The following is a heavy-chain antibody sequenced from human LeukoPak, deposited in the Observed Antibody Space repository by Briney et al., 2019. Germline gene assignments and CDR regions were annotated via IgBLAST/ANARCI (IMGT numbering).Heavy chain of an antibody. J-gene: IGHJ4*02. CDR2: IHTNGDI. V-gene: IGHV4-4*07. Sequence: PSETLSLTCTVSGGSVSSFHWYWIRQPAGKGLQWIGRIHTNGDIKYNPSLKSRVSVSVDGSKNQFSLRLYSVTAADTAVYYCARSRPASGSIDYWGQGTLLTVSS. CDR1: GGSVSSFH. CDR3: ARSRPASGSIDY. D-gene: IGHD1-1*01.